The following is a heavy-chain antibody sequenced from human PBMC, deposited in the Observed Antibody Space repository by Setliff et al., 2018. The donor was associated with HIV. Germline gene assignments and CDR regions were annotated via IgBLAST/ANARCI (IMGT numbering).Heavy chain of an antibody. CDR3: ARGGANPSWFDS. V-gene: IGHV3-74*03. J-gene: IGHJ5*01. Sequence: CAASGFALSSYWIQWVRQAPGKGLVWVSRINTDGSSATYADSVKGRFTNSRDNAKNTLYLQMDSLRAEDTAVYYCARGGANPSWFDSWGQGTLVTVSS. D-gene: IGHD3-16*01. CDR2: INTDGSSA. CDR1: GFALSSYW.